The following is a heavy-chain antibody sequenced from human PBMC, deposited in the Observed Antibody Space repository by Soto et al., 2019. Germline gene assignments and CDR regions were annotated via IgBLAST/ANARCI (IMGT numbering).Heavy chain of an antibody. J-gene: IGHJ5*02. CDR3: ARADVRMTTVVSFDP. CDR2: IYYSGST. CDR1: GGSISSGDYY. V-gene: IGHV4-30-4*01. Sequence: SSETLSLTCTVSGGSISSGDYYWSWIRQPPGKGLEWIGYIYYSGSTYYNPSLKSRVTISVDTSKNQFSLKLSSVTAADTAVYYCARADVRMTTVVSFDPWGQGTLVTVSS. D-gene: IGHD4-17*01.